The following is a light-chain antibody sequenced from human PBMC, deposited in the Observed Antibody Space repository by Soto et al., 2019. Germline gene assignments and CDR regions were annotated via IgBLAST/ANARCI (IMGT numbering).Light chain of an antibody. CDR3: QKYKRAPLT. J-gene: IGKJ4*01. V-gene: IGKV1-27*01. CDR2: AAS. Sequence: DIQMTQSPSSLSASVGDRVTITCRPSLPISNYLAWYQQKPGKIPNLLIYAASSLQAGVASRFSGSGSGTDFTPTITSMQTADAADYYCQKYKRAPLTLGGRTKVDIK. CDR1: LPISNY.